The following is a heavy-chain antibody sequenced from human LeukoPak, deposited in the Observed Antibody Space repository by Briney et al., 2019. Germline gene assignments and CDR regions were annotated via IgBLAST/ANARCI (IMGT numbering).Heavy chain of an antibody. CDR2: IYYSGST. D-gene: IGHD6-19*01. V-gene: IGHV4-59*12. J-gene: IGHJ4*02. Sequence: SETLSLTCTVSGGSISSFYWSWIRQPPGKGLEWIGYIYYSGSTNYNPSLKSRVTTSIDTSKNQFSLKLSSVTAADTAVYYCARGPYSSGCDYWGQGTLVTVSS. CDR1: GGSISSFY. CDR3: ARGPYSSGCDY.